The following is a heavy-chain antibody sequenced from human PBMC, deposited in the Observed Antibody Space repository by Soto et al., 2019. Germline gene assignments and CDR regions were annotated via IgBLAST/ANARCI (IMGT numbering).Heavy chain of an antibody. V-gene: IGHV4-38-2*02. CDR2: IYHGGTT. CDR3: ARAHVTVVAGSPFDY. D-gene: IGHD6-19*01. CDR1: GYSLSTGSS. Sequence: KASETLSLTCSVSGYSLSTGSSWGWIRQPPGKGPEWIASIYHGGTTVYNPSLKGRITISVDTSKNYFSLKLRSVTAADTAVYYCARAHVTVVAGSPFDYWGHGTLVTVSS. J-gene: IGHJ4*01.